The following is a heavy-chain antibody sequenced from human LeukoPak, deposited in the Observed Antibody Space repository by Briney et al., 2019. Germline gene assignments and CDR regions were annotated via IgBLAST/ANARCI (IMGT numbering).Heavy chain of an antibody. CDR3: ARDSFAGYDSSGYSSYDY. J-gene: IGHJ4*02. V-gene: IGHV3-21*01. CDR1: GFSFSDYS. CDR2: ISSYSTYI. D-gene: IGHD3-22*01. Sequence: GGSLRLSCAAPGFSFSDYSMNWVRQAPGKGLEWVSFISSYSTYIYYADSLKGRFTISRDNAKNSLYLQMNSLRAEDTAVYYCARDSFAGYDSSGYSSYDYWGQGTLVTVSS.